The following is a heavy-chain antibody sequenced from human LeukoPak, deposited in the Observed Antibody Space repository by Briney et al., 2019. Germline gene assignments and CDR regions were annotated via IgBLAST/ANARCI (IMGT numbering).Heavy chain of an antibody. Sequence: SETLSLTCTVSGGSISSYYWSWIRQPPGKGLEWIGYIYYSGSTNYNPSLKSRVTISVDTSKNQFSLKLSSVTAADTAVYYCARHKLTRRFDPWGQGTLVTVSS. J-gene: IGHJ5*02. V-gene: IGHV4-59*08. D-gene: IGHD2-15*01. CDR2: IYYSGST. CDR1: GGSISSYY. CDR3: ARHKLTRRFDP.